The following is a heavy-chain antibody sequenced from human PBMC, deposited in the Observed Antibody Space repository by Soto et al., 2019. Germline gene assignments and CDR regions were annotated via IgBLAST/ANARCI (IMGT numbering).Heavy chain of an antibody. D-gene: IGHD3-16*02. CDR2: IRSKAYGGTT. CDR1: GFTFGDYA. V-gene: IGHV3-49*03. J-gene: IGHJ3*02. CDR3: TREHYDYIWGSYRRSHPDAFDI. Sequence: EVQLVESWRGLVQPGRSLRLSCTASGFTFGDYAMSWFRQAPGKGLEWVGFIRSKAYGGTTEYAASVKGRFTISRDDSKSIAYLQMNSLKTEDTAVYYCTREHYDYIWGSYRRSHPDAFDIWGQGTMVTVSS.